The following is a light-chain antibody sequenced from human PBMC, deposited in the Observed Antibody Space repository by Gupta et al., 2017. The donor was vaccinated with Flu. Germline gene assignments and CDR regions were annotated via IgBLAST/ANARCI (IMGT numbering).Light chain of an antibody. CDR1: QSISSY. Sequence: GDRVTITCRASQSISSYLNWYQQKPGKAPKLLIYAASSLQSGVPYRFSGSGSGTDFTLTISSLQPEDFATYYCQQSYSTPFTFGPGTKVEIK. CDR2: AAS. J-gene: IGKJ3*01. V-gene: IGKV1-39*01. CDR3: QQSYSTPFT.